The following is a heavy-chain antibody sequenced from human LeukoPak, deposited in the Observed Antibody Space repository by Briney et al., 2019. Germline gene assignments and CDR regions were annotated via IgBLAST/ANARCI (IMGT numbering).Heavy chain of an antibody. CDR2: ISSSSSYI. CDR1: GFTFSSYS. V-gene: IGHV3-21*01. CDR3: ATTTVTPPDFDY. D-gene: IGHD4-17*01. Sequence: GGSLRLSCAASGFTFSSYSMNWVRQAPGKGLEWVSSISSSSSYIYYADSVKGRFTISRDNAKNSLYLQMNSLRAEDTAVYYCATTTVTPPDFDYWGQGTLVTVYS. J-gene: IGHJ4*02.